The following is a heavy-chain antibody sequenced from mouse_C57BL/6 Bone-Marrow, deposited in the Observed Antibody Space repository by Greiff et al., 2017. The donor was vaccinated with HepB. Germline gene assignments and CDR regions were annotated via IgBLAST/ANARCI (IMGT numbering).Heavy chain of an antibody. CDR3: ASLYYGYDGAWFAY. J-gene: IGHJ3*01. V-gene: IGHV2-6*01. CDR2: IWGVGST. Sequence: VMLVESGPGLVAPSQSLSITCTVSGFSLTSYGVDWVRQSPGKGLEWLGVIWGVGSTNYNSALKSRLSISKDNSKSQVFLKMNSLQTDDTAMYYCASLYYGYDGAWFAYWGQGTLVTVSA. D-gene: IGHD2-2*01. CDR1: GFSLTSYG.